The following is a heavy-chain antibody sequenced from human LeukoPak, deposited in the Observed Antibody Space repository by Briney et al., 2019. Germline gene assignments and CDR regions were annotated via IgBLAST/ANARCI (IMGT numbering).Heavy chain of an antibody. CDR2: INTDGSTT. V-gene: IGHV3-74*01. CDR3: ARALPGYYGMDV. CDR1: GFIFSSYW. D-gene: IGHD7-27*01. Sequence: GGSLRLSCAASGFIFSSYWMHWVRQAPGKGLVWVSRINTDGSTTTYADSVKGRFTISRDNAKNTLYLQMNSLRAEDTAVYYCARALPGYYGMDVWGQGTTVTVSS. J-gene: IGHJ6*02.